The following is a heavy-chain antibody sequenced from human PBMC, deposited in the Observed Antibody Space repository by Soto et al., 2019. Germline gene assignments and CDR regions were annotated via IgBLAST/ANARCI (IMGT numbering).Heavy chain of an antibody. CDR2: SSFDVTNK. J-gene: IGHJ6*03. CDR1: GFTFSNYG. CDR3: AKDMSSGRFYFYMDV. Sequence: QVQLVESGGGVVQPGRSLRLSCAASGFTFSNYGMHWVRQAPGKGLEWVAVSSFDVTNKYYADSVKGRFTVSRDNFNNKLYLQMSSLRAEDTAVYYCAKDMSSGRFYFYMDVWGKGTTVTVSS. V-gene: IGHV3-30*18. D-gene: IGHD3-10*01.